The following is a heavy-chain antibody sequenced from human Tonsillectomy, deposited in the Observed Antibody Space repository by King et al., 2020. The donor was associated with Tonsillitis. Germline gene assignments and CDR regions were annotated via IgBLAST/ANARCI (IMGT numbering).Heavy chain of an antibody. CDR1: GFTFDDYA. J-gene: IGHJ6*02. V-gene: IGHV3-9*01. CDR2: ISWNSGRI. D-gene: IGHD6-19*01. Sequence: VQLVESGGGLVQPGRSLRLSCAASGFTFDDYAMHWVRQAPGKGLEWVSGISWNSGRIGYADSVKGRFTISRDNAKNSLYLQMNSLRAEDTALYYCAKDSTHRSSGWYGDYYYGMDVWGQGTTVTVSS. CDR3: AKDSTHRSSGWYGDYYYGMDV.